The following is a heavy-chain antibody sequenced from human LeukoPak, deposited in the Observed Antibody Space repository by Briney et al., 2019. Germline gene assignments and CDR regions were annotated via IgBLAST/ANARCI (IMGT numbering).Heavy chain of an antibody. CDR3: ARELGYCSGGSCYKDWYFDL. CDR2: IYYSGST. J-gene: IGHJ2*01. Sequence: PSETLSLTCTVSGGSISSGDYYWSWIRQPPGKGPEWIGYIYYSGSTYYNPSLKSRVTISLDTSKNQFSLKLSSVTAADTAVYYCARELGYCSGGSCYKDWYFDLWGRGTLVTVSS. CDR1: GGSISSGDYY. D-gene: IGHD2-15*01. V-gene: IGHV4-30-4*01.